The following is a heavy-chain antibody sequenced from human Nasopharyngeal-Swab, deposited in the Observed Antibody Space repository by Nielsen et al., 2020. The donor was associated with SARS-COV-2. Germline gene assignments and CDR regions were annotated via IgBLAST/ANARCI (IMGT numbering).Heavy chain of an antibody. Sequence: WVRQAPGQGLEWMGWFNTNTGNPTYAQGFTGRFVFSLDTSVSTAYLQISSLKAEDTAVYYCARDLYSGTKPRFWSGYYGYYYGMDVWGQGTTVTVSS. D-gene: IGHD3-3*01. CDR2: FNTNTGNP. J-gene: IGHJ6*02. CDR3: ARDLYSGTKPRFWSGYYGYYYGMDV. V-gene: IGHV7-4-1*02.